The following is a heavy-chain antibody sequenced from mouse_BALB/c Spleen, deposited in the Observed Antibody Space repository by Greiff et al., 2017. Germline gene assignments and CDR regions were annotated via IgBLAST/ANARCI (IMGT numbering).Heavy chain of an antibody. J-gene: IGHJ4*01. CDR1: GFTFSDYY. CDR2: ISDGGSYT. V-gene: IGHV5-4*02. Sequence: EVQGVESGGGLVKPGGSLKLSCAASGFTFSDYYMYWVRQTPEKRLEWVATISDGGSYTYYPDSVKGRFTISRDNAKNNLYLQMSSLKSEDTAMYYCARDRKNYAMDYWGQGTSVTVSS. CDR3: ARDRKNYAMDY.